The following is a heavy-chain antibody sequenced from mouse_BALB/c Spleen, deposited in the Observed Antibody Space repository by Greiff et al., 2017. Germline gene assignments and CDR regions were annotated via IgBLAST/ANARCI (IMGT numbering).Heavy chain of an antibody. CDR1: GFTFSDYY. D-gene: IGHD2-4*01. CDR2: ISDGGSYT. V-gene: IGHV5-4*02. J-gene: IGHJ4*01. CDR3: ARGDDYDEDYAMDY. Sequence: EVKLQESGGGLVKPGGSLKLSCAASGFTFSDYYMYWVRQTPEKRLEWVATISDGGSYTYYPDSVKGRFTISRDNAKNNLYLQMSSLKSEDTAMYYCARGDDYDEDYAMDYWGQGTSVTVSS.